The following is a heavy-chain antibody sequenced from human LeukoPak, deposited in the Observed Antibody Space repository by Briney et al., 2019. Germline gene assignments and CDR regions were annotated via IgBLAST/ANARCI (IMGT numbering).Heavy chain of an antibody. V-gene: IGHV3-48*03. D-gene: IGHD3-10*01. CDR1: GFTFSTYE. Sequence: GGSLRLSCAASGFTFSTYEMNWVRQAPGKGLEWVSYICNSGSTKNYADSVKGRFTISRDNAKNSLYLQMNSMRAEDTAVYYCARDRLVYSGAFGHWFDPWGQGTLVTVPS. CDR3: ARDRLVYSGAFGHWFDP. J-gene: IGHJ5*02. CDR2: ICNSGSTK.